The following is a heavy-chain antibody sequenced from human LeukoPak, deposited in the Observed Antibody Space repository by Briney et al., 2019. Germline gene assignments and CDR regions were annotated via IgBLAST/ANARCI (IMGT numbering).Heavy chain of an antibody. D-gene: IGHD3-10*01. CDR1: GGSISSGDYY. Sequence: SETLSLTWTVSGGSISSGDYYWSWIRQPPGKGLEWIGYIYYNGSTYYNPSLKIRVTISVDTSKNQFSLKLSSVTAADTAVYYCARTSLGGASFNPWGQGTLVTVST. J-gene: IGHJ5*02. CDR3: ARTSLGGASFNP. V-gene: IGHV4-30-4*08. CDR2: IYYNGST.